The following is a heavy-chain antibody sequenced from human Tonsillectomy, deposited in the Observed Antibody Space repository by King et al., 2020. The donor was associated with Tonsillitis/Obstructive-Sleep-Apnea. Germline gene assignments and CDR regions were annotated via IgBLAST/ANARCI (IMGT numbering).Heavy chain of an antibody. J-gene: IGHJ4*02. CDR1: GFTFSSYN. V-gene: IGHV3-30*01. Sequence: VQLVESGGGVVQPGRSLRLSCAASGFTFSSYNMHWVRQAPGKGLEFVAVISYDGSDKYYADSGKGRFTISRGNSKNTLDLQMNSLRAEDTAVFFCATLPLRDGNYFDYWGQGTLVTVSS. CDR3: ATLPLRDGNYFDY. CDR2: ISYDGSDK. D-gene: IGHD1-26*01.